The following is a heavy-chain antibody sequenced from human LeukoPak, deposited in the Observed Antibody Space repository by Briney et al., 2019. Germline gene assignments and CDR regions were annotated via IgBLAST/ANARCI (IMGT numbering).Heavy chain of an antibody. CDR3: ARGPSSSRHKYYFDY. Sequence: PGGSLRLSCAASGFTFSSYSMNWVRQAPGKGLEWVSSISSSSSYIYYADSVKGRFTISRDNAKNSLYLQINSLRAEDTAVYYCARGPSSSRHKYYFDYWGQGTLVTVSS. CDR2: ISSSSSYI. V-gene: IGHV3-21*01. J-gene: IGHJ4*02. D-gene: IGHD6-6*01. CDR1: GFTFSSYS.